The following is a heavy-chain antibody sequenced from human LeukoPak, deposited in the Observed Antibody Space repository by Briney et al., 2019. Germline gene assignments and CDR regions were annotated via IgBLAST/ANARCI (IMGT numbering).Heavy chain of an antibody. CDR3: ARVGCSGGTCYDY. CDR2: ISSGSNYI. D-gene: IGHD2-15*01. Sequence: PGGSLRLSCAPSGLTFSSYSMYWVRQAPGKGLEWVSFISSGSNYIYYIDSVKGRFTISRDNAKNSLYLQMNSLRVEDAAIYYCARVGCSGGTCYDYWGQGTLVAVSS. J-gene: IGHJ4*02. CDR1: GLTFSSYS. V-gene: IGHV3-21*01.